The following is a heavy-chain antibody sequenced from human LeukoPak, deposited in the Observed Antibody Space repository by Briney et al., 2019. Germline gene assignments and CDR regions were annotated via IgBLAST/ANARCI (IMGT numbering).Heavy chain of an antibody. V-gene: IGHV4-31*03. CDR2: IYYSGST. D-gene: IGHD2-2*01. CDR1: GGSISSGGYY. Sequence: SETLSLTCTVSGGSISSGGYYWSWIRQHPGKGLEWIGYIYYSGSTYYNPSLKSRVTISVDTSKNQFSLKLSSVTAADTAVYYCARRSGVVVPAATGGIAYYFDYWGQGTLVTVSS. J-gene: IGHJ4*02. CDR3: ARRSGVVVPAATGGIAYYFDY.